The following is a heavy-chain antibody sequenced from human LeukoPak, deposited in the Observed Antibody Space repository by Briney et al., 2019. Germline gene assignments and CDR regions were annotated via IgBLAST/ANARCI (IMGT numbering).Heavy chain of an antibody. Sequence: SQTLSLTCAVSGGSISSGGYSWSWIRQPPGKGLEWIGYIYYSGSTNYNPSLKSRVTISVDTSKNQFSLKLSSVTAADTAVYYCARVAPLLGYCSGGSCYSGFDPWGQGTLVTVSS. CDR1: GGSISSGGYS. CDR3: ARVAPLLGYCSGGSCYSGFDP. V-gene: IGHV4-61*08. CDR2: IYYSGST. J-gene: IGHJ5*02. D-gene: IGHD2-15*01.